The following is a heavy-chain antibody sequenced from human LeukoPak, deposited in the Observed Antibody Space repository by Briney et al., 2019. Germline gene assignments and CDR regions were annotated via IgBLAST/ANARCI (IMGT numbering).Heavy chain of an antibody. J-gene: IGHJ5*02. CDR2: ISAYNGNT. Sequence: ASVKVSCKASGHTFTSYGISWVRQAPGQGLEWMGWISAYNGNTNYAQKHQGRATMTTDTSTSTAYMELRSLRSDDTAVYYCARDLVAITGIGNWFDPWGQGTLVTVSS. CDR1: GHTFTSYG. CDR3: ARDLVAITGIGNWFDP. D-gene: IGHD1-20*01. V-gene: IGHV1-18*01.